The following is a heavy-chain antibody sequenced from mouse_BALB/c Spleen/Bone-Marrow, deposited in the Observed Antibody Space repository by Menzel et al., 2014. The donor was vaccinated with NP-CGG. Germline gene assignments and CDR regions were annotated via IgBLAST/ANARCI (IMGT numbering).Heavy chain of an antibody. Sequence: EVMLVESGGGLVQPGGSRKLSCAASGFTFSSFAMHWVRQAPEKGLEWVAYISSGSSTIYYADTVMGRFTISRDNPKNTLFLQMTSLRSAATAMCYRARSGSSSGYFDYWGQGTTLTVSS. CDR3: ARSGSSSGYFDY. CDR2: ISSGSSTI. CDR1: GFTFSSFA. V-gene: IGHV5-17*02. D-gene: IGHD1-1*01. J-gene: IGHJ2*01.